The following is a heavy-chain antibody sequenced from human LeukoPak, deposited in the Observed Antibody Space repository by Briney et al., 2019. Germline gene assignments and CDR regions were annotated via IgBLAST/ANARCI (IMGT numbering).Heavy chain of an antibody. Sequence: PSETLSLTCAVYGESFSGYYWSWIRQPPGKGLEWIGEISHSGSTNYNPSLKSRVTISVDTSKKQFSLKLSSVTAADTAVYYCARVPPTVAVFDYWGQGTLVTVSS. D-gene: IGHD4-23*01. J-gene: IGHJ4*02. CDR2: ISHSGST. CDR1: GESFSGYY. CDR3: ARVPPTVAVFDY. V-gene: IGHV4-34*01.